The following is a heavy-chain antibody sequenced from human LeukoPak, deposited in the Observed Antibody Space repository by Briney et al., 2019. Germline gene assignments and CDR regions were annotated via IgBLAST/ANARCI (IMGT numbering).Heavy chain of an antibody. V-gene: IGHV1-69*13. Sequence: GASVKVSCKASAYTFTSYGISWVRQAPGQGLEWMGGIIPIFGTANYARKFQGRVTITADESTSTAYMELSSLRSEDTAVYYCARVVDSSGCWGQGTLVTVSS. CDR2: IIPIFGTA. D-gene: IGHD3-22*01. CDR1: AYTFTSYG. CDR3: ARVVDSSGC. J-gene: IGHJ4*02.